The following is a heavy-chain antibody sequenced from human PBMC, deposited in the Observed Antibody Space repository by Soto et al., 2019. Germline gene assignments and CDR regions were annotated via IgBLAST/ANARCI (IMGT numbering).Heavy chain of an antibody. CDR1: GGYISSGDYY. V-gene: IGHV4-30-4*01. CDR3: ARDEIFDY. CDR2: IYYSGST. Sequence: SETLSLTCTVAGGYISSGDYYRSWIRQPPGKGLEWIGYIYYSGSTYYNPSLKSRVTISVDTSKNSLYLQMNSLRAEDTAVYYCARDEIFDYWGQGTLVTVSS. J-gene: IGHJ4*02.